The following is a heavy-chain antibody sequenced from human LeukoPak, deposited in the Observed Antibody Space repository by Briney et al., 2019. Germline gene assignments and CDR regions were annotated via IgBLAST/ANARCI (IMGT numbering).Heavy chain of an antibody. J-gene: IGHJ4*02. Sequence: RASVKVSCKASGYTLTDYYMYWVRQAPGQGLEWMGRINPNSGGTNYAQKFQGRVTMTRDTSISTAYMELSRLRSDDTAMYYCARGGDIPAYWGLGTLVTVSS. D-gene: IGHD2-2*01. V-gene: IGHV1-2*06. CDR1: GYTLTDYY. CDR2: INPNSGGT. CDR3: ARGGDIPAY.